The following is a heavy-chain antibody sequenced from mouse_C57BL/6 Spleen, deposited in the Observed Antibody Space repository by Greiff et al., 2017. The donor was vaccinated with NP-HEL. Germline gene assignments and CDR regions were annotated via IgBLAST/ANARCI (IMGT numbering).Heavy chain of an antibody. D-gene: IGHD1-1*01. J-gene: IGHJ1*03. CDR2: IWSGGST. Sequence: VQLQQSGPGLVQPSQSLSITCTVSGFSLTSYGVHWVRQSPGKGLEWLGVIWSGGSTDYNAAFISRLSISKDNSKSQVFFKMNSLQADDTAIYYCARGLIYGSSSYWYFDVWGTGTTVTVSS. CDR1: GFSLTSYG. CDR3: ARGLIYGSSSYWYFDV. V-gene: IGHV2-2*01.